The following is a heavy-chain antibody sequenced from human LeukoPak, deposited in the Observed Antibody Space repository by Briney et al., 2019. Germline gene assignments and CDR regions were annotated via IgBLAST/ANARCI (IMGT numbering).Heavy chain of an antibody. J-gene: IGHJ1*01. V-gene: IGHV4-31*03. CDR1: GGSISSGGYY. CDR2: IYYSGST. CDR3: ARGTTVVTPEYFQH. Sequence: SETLSLTCTVSGGSISSGGYYWSWIRQHPGKGLEWIGYIYYSGSTYYNPSLKSRVTISVDTSKNEFSLKLSSVTAADTAVYYCARGTTVVTPEYFQHWGQGTLVTVSS. D-gene: IGHD4-23*01.